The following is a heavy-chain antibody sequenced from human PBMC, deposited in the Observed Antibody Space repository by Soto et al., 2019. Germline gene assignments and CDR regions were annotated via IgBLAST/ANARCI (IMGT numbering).Heavy chain of an antibody. CDR2: INHSGST. CDR1: GGSFSGYY. CDR3: ARLRSYGSGRYYKANYYYYGMDV. D-gene: IGHD3-10*01. Sequence: PSETLSLTCAVYGGSFSGYYWSWIRQPPGKGLEWIGEINHSGSTNYNPSLKSRVTISVDTSKNQFSLKLSSVTAADTAVYYCARLRSYGSGRYYKANYYYYGMDVWGQGTTVTVSS. V-gene: IGHV4-34*01. J-gene: IGHJ6*02.